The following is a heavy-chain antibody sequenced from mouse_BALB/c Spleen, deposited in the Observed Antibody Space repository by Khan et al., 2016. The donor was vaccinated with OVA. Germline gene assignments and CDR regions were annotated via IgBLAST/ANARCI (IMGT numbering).Heavy chain of an antibody. D-gene: IGHD3-3*01. CDR1: GFNIKDTH. Sequence: EVELVESGAELVKPGASVKLSCTASGFNIKDTHMHWVKQSPEQGLEWIGRIDPENDNSKCDQRFQGKATISADTSSITAYLHLSSLTSEDTAVYYCSPAVAGDYFDYWGQGTTLTVSS. V-gene: IGHV14-3*02. CDR3: SPAVAGDYFDY. J-gene: IGHJ2*01. CDR2: IDPENDNS.